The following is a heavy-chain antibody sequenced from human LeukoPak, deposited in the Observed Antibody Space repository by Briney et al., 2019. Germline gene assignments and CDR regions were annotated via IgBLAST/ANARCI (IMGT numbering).Heavy chain of an antibody. D-gene: IGHD3-22*01. CDR2: FDPEDGET. CDR3: AAGRITMIVVVKFDY. Sequence: ASEKVSCKVSGYTLTELSMHWVRQAPGKGLEWMGGFDPEDGETIYAQKFQGRVTMTEDTSTDTAYMELSSLRSEDTAVYYCAAGRITMIVVVKFDYWGQGTLVTVSS. V-gene: IGHV1-24*01. J-gene: IGHJ4*02. CDR1: GYTLTELS.